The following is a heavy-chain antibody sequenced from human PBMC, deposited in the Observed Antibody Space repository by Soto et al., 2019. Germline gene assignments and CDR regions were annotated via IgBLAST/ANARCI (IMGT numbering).Heavy chain of an antibody. CDR3: VRGGSNYAS. V-gene: IGHV3-7*01. D-gene: IGHD4-4*01. Sequence: EVQLVESGGGVVQPGGSLRLSCTASGFTFSDSWMTWVRQAPGKGLEWVARIKPDESEKKYADSVKGRFSISRDNAKNSMYLQVDSLRGEDTAVYYCVRGGSNYASWGQGTLVTVSS. J-gene: IGHJ5*02. CDR2: IKPDESEK. CDR1: GFTFSDSW.